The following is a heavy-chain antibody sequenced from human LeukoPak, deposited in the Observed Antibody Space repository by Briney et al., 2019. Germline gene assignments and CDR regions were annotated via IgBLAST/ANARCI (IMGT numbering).Heavy chain of an antibody. V-gene: IGHV3-21*01. CDR1: GFTSSSYN. Sequence: GGSLRLSCAASGFTSSSYNMNWVRQAPGKGLEWVSSISSSSGYIYYADSVKGRFTISRDNAKNSLYLQMNSLRAEDTAVYYCARGYGSGSYIPGYWGQGTLVTVSS. J-gene: IGHJ4*02. D-gene: IGHD3-10*01. CDR3: ARGYGSGSYIPGY. CDR2: ISSSSGYI.